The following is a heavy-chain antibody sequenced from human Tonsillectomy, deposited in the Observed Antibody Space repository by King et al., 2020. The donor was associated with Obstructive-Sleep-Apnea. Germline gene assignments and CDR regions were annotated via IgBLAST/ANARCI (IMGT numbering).Heavy chain of an antibody. Sequence: VQLVESGPGLVKPSETLSLTCTVSGYSISSGYYWGWIRQPPGKGLEWIGSIYHIGSTYYNPSLKSRVTISVDTSKNQFSLKLSSVTAADTAVYYCARDYYYDSSGYYVDYWGQGTLVTVSS. D-gene: IGHD3-22*01. J-gene: IGHJ4*02. CDR3: ARDYYYDSSGYYVDY. V-gene: IGHV4-38-2*02. CDR1: GYSISSGYY. CDR2: IYHIGST.